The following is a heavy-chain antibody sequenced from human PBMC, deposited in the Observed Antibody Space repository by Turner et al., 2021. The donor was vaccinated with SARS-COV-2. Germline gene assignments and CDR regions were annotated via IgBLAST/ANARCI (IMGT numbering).Heavy chain of an antibody. CDR2: ISSSSSYI. CDR1: GFTFSSYS. CDR3: ARDHRPVVVPAAKRAGSYYYGMDV. J-gene: IGHJ6*02. Sequence: EVQLVESGGGLVKPGGSLRPSWAACGFTFSSYSMNWVRQAPGKGLEWVSAISSSSSYIYYADSVKGRFTIFRDNAKNSLYLQMNSLRAEDTAVYYCARDHRPVVVPAAKRAGSYYYGMDVWGQGTTVTVSS. D-gene: IGHD2-2*01. V-gene: IGHV3-21*01.